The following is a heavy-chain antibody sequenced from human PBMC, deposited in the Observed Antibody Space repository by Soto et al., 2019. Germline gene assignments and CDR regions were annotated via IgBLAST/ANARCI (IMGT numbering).Heavy chain of an antibody. Sequence: QVQLVQSGAEEKKPGASVKVSCKASGYTFTSYAMHWVRQATGQRLEWMGWINAGNGNTKYSQKFQGRVTITRDTSASTAYMELSSLRSEDTAVYYCARGSGYYYWDDYWGQGTLGTVSS. CDR3: ARGSGYYYWDDY. CDR2: INAGNGNT. CDR1: GYTFTSYA. J-gene: IGHJ4*02. V-gene: IGHV1-3*05. D-gene: IGHD3-22*01.